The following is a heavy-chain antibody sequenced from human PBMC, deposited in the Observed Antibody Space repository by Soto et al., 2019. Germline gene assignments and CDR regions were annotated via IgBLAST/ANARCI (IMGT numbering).Heavy chain of an antibody. CDR3: ARGGYCSGGSCLDLRYYYYYMDV. V-gene: IGHV4-34*01. Sequence: SETLSLTCAVYGGSFSGYYWGWIRQPPGKGLEWIGEINHSGSTNYNPSLKSRVTISVDTSKNQFSLKLSSVTAADTAVYYCARGGYCSGGSCLDLRYYYYYMDVWGKGTTVTVSS. J-gene: IGHJ6*03. D-gene: IGHD2-15*01. CDR2: INHSGST. CDR1: GGSFSGYY.